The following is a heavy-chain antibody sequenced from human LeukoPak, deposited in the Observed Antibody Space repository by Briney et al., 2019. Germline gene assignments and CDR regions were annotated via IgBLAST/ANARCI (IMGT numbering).Heavy chain of an antibody. V-gene: IGHV3-48*04. Sequence: GGSLRLSCAVSGFSFSNSGMNWVRQAPGEGLQWVSYISGIGHIIYYADSVKGRFTISRDNAKNSLYLQMHSLRADDTAVYYCATAGSYPVWGQGTLVTVSS. CDR2: ISGIGHII. D-gene: IGHD3-10*01. CDR1: GFSFSNSG. CDR3: ATAGSYPV. J-gene: IGHJ4*02.